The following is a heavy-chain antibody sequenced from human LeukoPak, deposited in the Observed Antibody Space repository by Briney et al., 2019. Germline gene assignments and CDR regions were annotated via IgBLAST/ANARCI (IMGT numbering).Heavy chain of an antibody. J-gene: IGHJ4*02. CDR1: GFTFSSYD. Sequence: PGGSLRLSCAASGFTFSSYDMHWVRQATGKGLEWVSAIGTAGDTYYPGSVKGRFTISRENAKNSLYLQMNSLRAGDTAVYYCARGGRFGELFPTDYWGQGTLVTVSS. CDR3: ARGGRFGELFPTDY. D-gene: IGHD3-10*01. CDR2: IGTAGDT. V-gene: IGHV3-13*01.